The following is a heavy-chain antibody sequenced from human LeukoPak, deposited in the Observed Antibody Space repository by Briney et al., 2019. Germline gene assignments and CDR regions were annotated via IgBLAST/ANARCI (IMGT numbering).Heavy chain of an antibody. J-gene: IGHJ4*02. CDR3: ARINYLKDH. CDR2: INFSGEMI. Sequence: QASETLSLTCAVYGGSFSGYYWNWVRQAPGEGLEWVSYINFSGEMIYYADSVKGRFTVSRDNAKNSLYLQMNSLRVEYTAVYYCARINYLKDHWGPGTLVTVSS. V-gene: IGHV3-48*03. CDR1: GGSFSGYY. D-gene: IGHD5-24*01.